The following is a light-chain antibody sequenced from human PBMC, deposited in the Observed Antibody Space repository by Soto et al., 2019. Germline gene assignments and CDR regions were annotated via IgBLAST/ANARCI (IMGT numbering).Light chain of an antibody. CDR2: AAS. CDR1: QGISSY. J-gene: IGKJ2*01. Sequence: DIQLTQSPSFLSASVGDRVTITCRASQGISSYLAWYQQKPGKAPKLLIYAASTLQSGVPSRFSGSGSGTEFNLTISSLQPEDFATYYCQQLNGYLYTFGQGTKLEIK. CDR3: QQLNGYLYT. V-gene: IGKV1-9*01.